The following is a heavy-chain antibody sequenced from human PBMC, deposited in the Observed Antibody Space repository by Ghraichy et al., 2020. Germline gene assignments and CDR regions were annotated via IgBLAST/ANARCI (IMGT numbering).Heavy chain of an antibody. CDR2: LVWDGDK. CDR3: ARTCLGVVRDNSFPSEI. CDR1: KFSLTTSGVC. D-gene: IGHD3-10*01. J-gene: IGHJ4*02. V-gene: IGHV2-70*13. Sequence: SGPTLVKPTQTLTLTCTFSKFSLTTSGVCVSWIRQPPGKALEWLALLVWDGDKYYSPSLKNRLIISQDTSEDQVVLTMINMDPIDTATYYCARTCLGVVRDNSFPSEIWGQGTLVTVSS.